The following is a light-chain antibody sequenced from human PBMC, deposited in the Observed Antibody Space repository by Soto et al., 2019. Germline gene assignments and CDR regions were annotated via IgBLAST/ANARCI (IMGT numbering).Light chain of an antibody. CDR3: QQYHTWPRT. Sequence: EIVMTQSPATLSVSPGERATLSCRASQSVSSNLAWYQQKPGQAPRLLIYGASTRATGIPARFSGSGSGTEFTLTISSLQSEDFAVYSCQQYHTWPRTFGKGTKV. V-gene: IGKV3-15*01. CDR1: QSVSSN. CDR2: GAS. J-gene: IGKJ1*01.